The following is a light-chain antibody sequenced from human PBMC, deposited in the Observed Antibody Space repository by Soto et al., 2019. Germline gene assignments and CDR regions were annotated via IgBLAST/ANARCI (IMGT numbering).Light chain of an antibody. CDR1: SSNIGNNR. V-gene: IGLV1-51*01. CDR3: GAWDSSLSVVV. Sequence: QSVLTQPPSLSAAPGQRVTISCSGGSSNIGNNRVSWYQQVPGAAPRLVIYDTGNRPSGIPDRFSGSKSGTSATLDITGRQTGDEADYYCGAWDSSLSVVVFGGGTKLTVL. J-gene: IGLJ2*01. CDR2: DTG.